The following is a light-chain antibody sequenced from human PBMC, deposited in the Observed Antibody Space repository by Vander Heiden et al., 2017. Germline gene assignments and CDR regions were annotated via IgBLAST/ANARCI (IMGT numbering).Light chain of an antibody. Sequence: EIVFTQSPGTLSLSPVERATLSCRASQSVNSYLAWYQQQPGQATRLLISVVSSRATGIPDRFSGSGSGTDFTLTISRLEPEESAVYYCQHYGGSPWAFGQGTKVEIK. CDR1: QSVNSY. J-gene: IGKJ1*01. CDR3: QHYGGSPWA. V-gene: IGKV3-20*01. CDR2: VVS.